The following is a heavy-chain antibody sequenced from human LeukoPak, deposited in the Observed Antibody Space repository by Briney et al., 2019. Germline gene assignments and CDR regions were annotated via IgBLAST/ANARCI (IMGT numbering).Heavy chain of an antibody. J-gene: IGHJ5*02. Sequence: PGGSLRLSCAASGFTFSTYSMNWVRQAPGKGLEWVSYISSSSSTIYYADSVKGRFTISRDNAKNSLYLQMNSLRDEDTAVYYCARDRAYCGGDCYLGAWFDPWGQGTLVTVSS. CDR1: GFTFSTYS. CDR3: ARDRAYCGGDCYLGAWFDP. V-gene: IGHV3-48*02. CDR2: ISSSSSTI. D-gene: IGHD2-21*02.